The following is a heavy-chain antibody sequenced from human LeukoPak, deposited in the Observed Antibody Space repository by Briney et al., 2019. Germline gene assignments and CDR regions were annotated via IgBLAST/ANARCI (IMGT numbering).Heavy chain of an antibody. J-gene: IGHJ4*02. D-gene: IGHD2-2*01. V-gene: IGHV3-7*01. Sequence: GGSLRLSCAASGFTFSDYYMSWVRQAPGKGLEWVANIKQDGSEKYYVDSVKGRFTISRDNAKNSLYLQMNSLRAEDTAVYYCARLRGYQLPYYTDYWGQGTLVTVSS. CDR2: IKQDGSEK. CDR3: ARLRGYQLPYYTDY. CDR1: GFTFSDYY.